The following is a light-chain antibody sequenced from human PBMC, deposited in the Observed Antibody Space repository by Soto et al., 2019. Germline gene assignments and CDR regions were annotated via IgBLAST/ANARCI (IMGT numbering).Light chain of an antibody. CDR2: RNN. Sequence: QSLLTQPPSASGAPGQRVTISCSGSSSNIGSNYVYWYQQLPGTAPKLLIYRNNQRPSGVPDRFSGSKSGTSASLAISGLRSEDEADYYCAAWDDSLSVYVVFGGGTKLTV. J-gene: IGLJ2*01. CDR1: SSNIGSNY. CDR3: AAWDDSLSVYVV. V-gene: IGLV1-47*01.